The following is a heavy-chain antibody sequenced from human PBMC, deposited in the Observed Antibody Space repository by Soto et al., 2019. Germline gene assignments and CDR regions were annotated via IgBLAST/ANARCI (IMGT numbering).Heavy chain of an antibody. Sequence: SETLSLTCTVSGGSISSYYWSWIRQPPGKGLEWIGYIYYSGSTNYNPSLKSRVTISVDTSKNQFSLKLSSVTAADTAVYYCARVGRTYSSGWQNWFDPWGQGTLVTVSS. CDR1: GGSISSYY. D-gene: IGHD6-19*01. J-gene: IGHJ5*02. CDR2: IYYSGST. V-gene: IGHV4-59*01. CDR3: ARVGRTYSSGWQNWFDP.